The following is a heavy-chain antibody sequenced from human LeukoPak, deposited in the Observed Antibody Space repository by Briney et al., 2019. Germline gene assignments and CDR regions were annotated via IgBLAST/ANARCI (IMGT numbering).Heavy chain of an antibody. D-gene: IGHD3-10*01. V-gene: IGHV4-39*01. CDR3: ARVLWFGESKKGYSYYMDV. CDR1: GDSVSSGSYY. J-gene: IGHJ6*03. Sequence: SETLSLTXTVSGDSVSSGSYYWGCIRQPPGEGLEWIGTIYYSGDTYYNPSLESRVTISVDTSKNQFSLKLSSVTAADTAVYYCARVLWFGESKKGYSYYMDVWGKGTTVTVSS. CDR2: IYYSGDT.